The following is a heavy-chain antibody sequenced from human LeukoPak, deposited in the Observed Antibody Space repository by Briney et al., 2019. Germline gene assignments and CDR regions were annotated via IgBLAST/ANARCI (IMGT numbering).Heavy chain of an antibody. CDR2: VYTSGST. V-gene: IGHV4-4*07. J-gene: IGHJ4*02. CDR3: ARDRHDYDSSGYYYVDY. D-gene: IGHD3-22*01. Sequence: SETLSLTCTVSGGSISSYYWSWIRQPAGKGLEWIGRVYTSGSTNYNPSLKSRVTMSVDTSKNQFFLKLSSVTAADTAVYYCARDRHDYDSSGYYYVDYWGQGTLVTVSS. CDR1: GGSISSYY.